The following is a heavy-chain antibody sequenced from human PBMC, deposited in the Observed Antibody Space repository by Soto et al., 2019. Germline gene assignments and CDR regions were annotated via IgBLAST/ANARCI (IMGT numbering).Heavy chain of an antibody. CDR2: IYYSGST. Sequence: QVQLQESGPGLVKPSQTLSLTCTVSGGSISSGEYYWSWIRQPPGKGLEWIGYIYYSGSTYYSPSLQSRVTMAVVTSKNQVSLKLTSVTAADTAVYYCVRDMGFYNGSASNWFDPWGQGTLVTVSS. J-gene: IGHJ5*02. D-gene: IGHD3-10*01. V-gene: IGHV4-30-4*01. CDR1: GGSISSGEYY. CDR3: VRDMGFYNGSASNWFDP.